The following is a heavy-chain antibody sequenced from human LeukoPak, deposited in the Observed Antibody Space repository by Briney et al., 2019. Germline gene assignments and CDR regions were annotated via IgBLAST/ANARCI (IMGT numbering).Heavy chain of an antibody. V-gene: IGHV3-48*04. J-gene: IGHJ4*02. Sequence: GGSLRLSCAASGFTFSTYSTNWVRQAPGKGLEWVSYISSSSSTIYYADSVKGRFTISRDNARSSLYLQMNSLRAEDTAIYYCVRDTIYCSSTSCSSSGVDYWGQGTLVTVSS. CDR1: GFTFSTYS. CDR3: VRDTIYCSSTSCSSSGVDY. D-gene: IGHD2-2*01. CDR2: ISSSSSTI.